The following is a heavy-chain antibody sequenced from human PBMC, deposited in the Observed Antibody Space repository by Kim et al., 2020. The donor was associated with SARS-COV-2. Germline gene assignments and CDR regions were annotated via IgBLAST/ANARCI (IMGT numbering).Heavy chain of an antibody. CDR2: ISGSGGST. V-gene: IGHV3-23*01. CDR1: GFTFSSYA. Sequence: GGSLRLSCAASGFTFSSYAMSWVRQAPGKGLEWVSAISGSGGSTYYADSVKGRFTISRDNSKNTLYLQMNSLRAEDTAVYYCAKVTMVRGNSKGWFDPWGQGTLVTVSS. CDR3: AKVTMVRGNSKGWFDP. D-gene: IGHD3-10*01. J-gene: IGHJ5*02.